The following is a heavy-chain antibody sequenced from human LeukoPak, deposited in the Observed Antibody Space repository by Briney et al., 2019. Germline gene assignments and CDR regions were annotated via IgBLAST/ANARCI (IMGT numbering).Heavy chain of an antibody. Sequence: GGSLRLSCVASKFTFSDYWMTWVRQAPGEGLQWVANIKHDGSEKYYVDSVKGRFTVSRDNAKNSLYLQMASLRADDSAVYYCARVWSGSEIFSSDYYYYMDVWGKGTTVTVSS. CDR3: ARVWSGSEIFSSDYYYYMDV. V-gene: IGHV3-7*01. CDR2: IKHDGSEK. CDR1: KFTFSDYW. J-gene: IGHJ6*03. D-gene: IGHD3-3*01.